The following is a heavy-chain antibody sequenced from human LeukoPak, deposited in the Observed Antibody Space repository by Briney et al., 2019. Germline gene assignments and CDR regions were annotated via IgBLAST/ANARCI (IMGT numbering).Heavy chain of an antibody. D-gene: IGHD4-17*01. Sequence: PSETLSLTCTVSGGSISSGSYYWSWIRQPAGKGLEWIGRIYTSGSTNYNPSLKIRVTISVDTFKNQFSLKLSSVTAADTAVYYCARDGYDYGDYRAVYFDYWGQGTLVTVSS. CDR1: GGSISSGSYY. CDR3: ARDGYDYGDYRAVYFDY. J-gene: IGHJ4*02. CDR2: IYTSGST. V-gene: IGHV4-61*02.